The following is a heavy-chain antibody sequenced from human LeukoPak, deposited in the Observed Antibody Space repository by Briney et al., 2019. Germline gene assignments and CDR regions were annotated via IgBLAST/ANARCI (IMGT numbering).Heavy chain of an antibody. Sequence: PGGSLRLSCAASGFTFSSYNMNWVRQAPGKGLEWVSSISGSSSFTSYADSVQGRFTISRDNARNSLYLQMNSLRAEDTAVYYCARDGLQAYYDSSGFFDYWGQGTLVTVSS. CDR3: ARDGLQAYYDSSGFFDY. D-gene: IGHD3-22*01. CDR1: GFTFSSYN. CDR2: ISGSSSFT. V-gene: IGHV3-21*01. J-gene: IGHJ4*02.